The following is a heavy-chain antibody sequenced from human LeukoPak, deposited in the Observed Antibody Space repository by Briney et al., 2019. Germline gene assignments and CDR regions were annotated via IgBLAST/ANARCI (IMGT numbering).Heavy chain of an antibody. D-gene: IGHD2-21*02. CDR2: IYTSGST. J-gene: IGHJ6*02. CDR3: ARDQGDDYGMDV. CDR1: GGSMLSYC. Sequence: TTSETLSLTCPVSGGSMLSYCWSWIRQPAGKGLEWVGRIYTSGSTNYNPSLKSRVTMSVDTSKNQFSLKLSSVTAADTAVYYCARDQGDDYGMDVWGQGTTVTVSS. V-gene: IGHV4-4*07.